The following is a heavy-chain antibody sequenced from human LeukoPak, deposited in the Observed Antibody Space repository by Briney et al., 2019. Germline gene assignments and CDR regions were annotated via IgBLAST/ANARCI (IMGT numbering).Heavy chain of an antibody. CDR3: ARQTGSGLFILP. CDR2: IYHSGST. Sequence: SETLSLTCSVSGYSISSGYYWGWIRQPPGKGLEWIASIYHSGSTYYNPSLKSRVTISVDTSKNQFSLKLNSVTAADTAVYYCARQTGSGLFILPGGQGTLVTVSS. CDR1: GYSISSGYY. D-gene: IGHD3/OR15-3a*01. V-gene: IGHV4-38-2*02. J-gene: IGHJ4*02.